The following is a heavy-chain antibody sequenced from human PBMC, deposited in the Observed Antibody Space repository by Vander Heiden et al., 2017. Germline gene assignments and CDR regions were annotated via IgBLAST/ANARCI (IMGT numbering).Heavy chain of an antibody. CDR3: AKQWRFGDVYFDY. CDR2: IYYSGST. CDR1: GGSIRSSTYY. V-gene: IGHV4-39*01. J-gene: IGHJ4*02. D-gene: IGHD3-10*01. Sequence: QLQLQESGPGLVKPSETLSLTCTVSGGSIRSSTYYWGWIRQPPGKGREWIGSIYYSGSTYDNPALKSRVTISVDTSKNQFSLKMRSVTAADTAVYYVAKQWRFGDVYFDYWGQGTLVTVSS.